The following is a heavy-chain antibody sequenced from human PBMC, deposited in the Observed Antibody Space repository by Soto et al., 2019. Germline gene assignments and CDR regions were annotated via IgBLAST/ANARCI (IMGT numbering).Heavy chain of an antibody. V-gene: IGHV3-7*01. Sequence: EVQLVESGGGLVQPGGSLRLSCEASGFTFTSYTMIWVRQSPGEGLEWLANIKEDGIQKNYVDSVKGRFTISRDNAKKSLYLQMNSLRVDDTAVYYCAREVWRPVDWGQGTLVTVSS. J-gene: IGHJ4*02. CDR1: GFTFTSYT. CDR3: AREVWRPVD. CDR2: IKEDGIQK. D-gene: IGHD1-1*01.